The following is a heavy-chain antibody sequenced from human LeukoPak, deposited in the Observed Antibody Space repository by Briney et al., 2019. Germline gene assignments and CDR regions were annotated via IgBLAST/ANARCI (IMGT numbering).Heavy chain of an antibody. CDR1: GFSLSTSGVG. V-gene: IGHV2-5*01. CDR3: AHSTFAGYYGSGSYYVDY. CDR2: IYWNDDK. Sequence: SGPTLVKPTQTLTLTCTFSGFSLSTSGVGVGWIRQPPGKALEWLALIYWNDDKRYSPSLKSRITITKDTSKTQVVLTMTNMDPVDTATYYCAHSTFAGYYGSGSYYVDYWGQGTLVTVSS. D-gene: IGHD3-10*01. J-gene: IGHJ4*02.